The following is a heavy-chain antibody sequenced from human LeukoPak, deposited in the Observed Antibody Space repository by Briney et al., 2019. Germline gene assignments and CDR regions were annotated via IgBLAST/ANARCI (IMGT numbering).Heavy chain of an antibody. CDR3: AKRGVVIRVILVGFHKEAYYFDS. CDR1: GITLSNYG. V-gene: IGHV3-23*01. J-gene: IGHJ4*02. Sequence: PGGSLRLSCAVSGITLSNYGMSWVRQAPGKGLEWVAGISDSGGRTNYADSVKGRFTISRDNPKNTSYLQMNSLRAEDTAVYFCAKRGVVIRVILVGFHKEAYYFDSWGQGALVTVSS. D-gene: IGHD3-22*01. CDR2: ISDSGGRT.